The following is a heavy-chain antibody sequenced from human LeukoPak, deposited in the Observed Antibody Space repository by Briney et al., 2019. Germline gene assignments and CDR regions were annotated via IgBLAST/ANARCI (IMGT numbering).Heavy chain of an antibody. CDR1: GVSFSGYY. V-gene: IGHV4-34*01. Sequence: SETLSLTCAVYGVSFSGYYWSWIRQPPGKGLEWIGEINHSGSTNYNPSLKSRVTISVDTSKNQFSLKLSSVTAADTAVYYCARLMGRGYSYGLRYFDYWGQGTLATVSS. J-gene: IGHJ4*02. CDR3: ARLMGRGYSYGLRYFDY. D-gene: IGHD5-18*01. CDR2: INHSGST.